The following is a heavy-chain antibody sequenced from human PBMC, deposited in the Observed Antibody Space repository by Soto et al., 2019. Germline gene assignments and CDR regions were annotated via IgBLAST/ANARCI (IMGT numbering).Heavy chain of an antibody. V-gene: IGHV1-8*01. J-gene: IGHJ4*02. D-gene: IGHD3-22*01. CDR1: GYTFTSYD. CDR3: ARERGGAYYYDSSGYHH. Sequence: QVQLVQSGAEVKKPGASVKVSCKASGYTFTSYDINWVRQATGQGLEWMGWMNPNSGNTGYAQKFQGRVTMTRNTSISTAYMELSSLRSEDTAVYYCARERGGAYYYDSSGYHHWGQGTLVTVSS. CDR2: MNPNSGNT.